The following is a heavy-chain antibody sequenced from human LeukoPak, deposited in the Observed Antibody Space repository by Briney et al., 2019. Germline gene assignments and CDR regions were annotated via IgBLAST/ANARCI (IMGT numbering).Heavy chain of an antibody. V-gene: IGHV1-18*01. CDR2: ITTYNGEK. Sequence: ASVKVSCKASGYTLSGYGISWVRQAPGQGLEWVGWITTYNGEKKYSEKFQGRVTMTTDTSTSTYYMEMTSLRTDDTAIYYCARDCSNGVCYPRDYWGHGTVVSVST. D-gene: IGHD2-8*01. CDR1: GYTLSGYG. CDR3: ARDCSNGVCYPRDY. J-gene: IGHJ4*01.